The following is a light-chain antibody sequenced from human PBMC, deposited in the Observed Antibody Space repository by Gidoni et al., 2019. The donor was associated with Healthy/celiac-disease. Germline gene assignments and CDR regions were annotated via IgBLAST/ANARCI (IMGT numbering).Light chain of an antibody. J-gene: IGKJ2*01. V-gene: IGKV1-39*01. CDR1: QSISSY. CDR2: AAS. Sequence: DIQMTQSPSSLSASVGNRVTITCRASQSISSYLNWYQQKTGKAPKLLIYAASSLQSGVPSRISGSGSGTDFTLTISSLQPEDFATYYCQQSYSTGYTFGQGTKLEIK. CDR3: QQSYSTGYT.